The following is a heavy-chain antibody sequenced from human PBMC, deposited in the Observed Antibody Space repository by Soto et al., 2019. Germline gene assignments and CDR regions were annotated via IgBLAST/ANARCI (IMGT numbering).Heavy chain of an antibody. J-gene: IGHJ4*02. CDR2: ISYDGSNK. Sequence: QVQLVESGGGVVQPGRSLRLSCAASGFTFSSYAMHWVRQAPGKGLEWVAVISYDGSNKYYADSVKGRFTISRDNSKNTLYLQMNSLRAEDTAVYYCARDGGFGVVIMYYFDYWGQGTLVTVSS. V-gene: IGHV3-30-3*01. D-gene: IGHD3-3*01. CDR3: ARDGGFGVVIMYYFDY. CDR1: GFTFSSYA.